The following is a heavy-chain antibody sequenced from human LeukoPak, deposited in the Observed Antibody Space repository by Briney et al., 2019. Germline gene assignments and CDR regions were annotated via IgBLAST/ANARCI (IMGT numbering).Heavy chain of an antibody. V-gene: IGHV3-7*05. CDR3: ARDGVVVAATHFDY. CDR2: IKQDGSEK. Sequence: GGSLRLSCAASGFTFNDYGMNWVRQAPGKGLEWVANIKQDGSEKYYVDSVKGRFTISRDNAKNSLYLQMNSLRAEDTAVYYCARDGVVVAATHFDYWGQGTLVTVSS. CDR1: GFTFNDYG. J-gene: IGHJ4*02. D-gene: IGHD2-15*01.